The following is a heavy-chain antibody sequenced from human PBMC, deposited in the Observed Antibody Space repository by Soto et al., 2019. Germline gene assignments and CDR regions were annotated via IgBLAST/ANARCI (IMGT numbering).Heavy chain of an antibody. D-gene: IGHD3-3*01. Sequence: QVQLQQWGAGLLKPSETLSLTCAVYGGSFSGYYWSWIRQPPGKGLEWIGEINHSGSTNYNPSLKSRVTISVDTSKNQFSLKLSSVTAADTAVYYCARVWRDATTLGAYYSDYWGQGTLVTVSS. J-gene: IGHJ4*02. CDR2: INHSGST. V-gene: IGHV4-34*01. CDR1: GGSFSGYY. CDR3: ARVWRDATTLGAYYSDY.